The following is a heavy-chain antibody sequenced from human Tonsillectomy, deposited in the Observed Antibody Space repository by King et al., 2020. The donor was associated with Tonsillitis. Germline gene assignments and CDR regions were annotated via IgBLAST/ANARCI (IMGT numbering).Heavy chain of an antibody. CDR3: TTYAAGTNYYYYMDV. CDR1: GLTFINAW. D-gene: IGHD6-13*01. CDR2: ITSKTDGGAT. Sequence: VQLVEAGGCLVKPGGSLRLDCASSGLTFINAWMSWVRQAPGNVLEWACRITSKTDGGATYYAAPVKGRFTISRDDSKNTLYLQMNSLKTEDTAVYYCTTYAAGTNYYYYMDVWGKGTTVTVSS. J-gene: IGHJ6*03. V-gene: IGHV3-15*01.